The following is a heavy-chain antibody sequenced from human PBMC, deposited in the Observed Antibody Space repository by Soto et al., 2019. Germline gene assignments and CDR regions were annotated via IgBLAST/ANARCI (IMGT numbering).Heavy chain of an antibody. CDR1: GFTFSSYS. D-gene: IGHD4-4*01. Sequence: GGSLRLSCAASGFTFSSYSMDWVRQAPGKGLEWVSYISGSSSSTYYADSVKGRFTISRDNSKNSLYLQMNSLSDEETAVSYCARDTYSGTFDYWGQGTLVTVSS. V-gene: IGHV3-48*02. CDR2: ISGSSSST. J-gene: IGHJ4*02. CDR3: ARDTYSGTFDY.